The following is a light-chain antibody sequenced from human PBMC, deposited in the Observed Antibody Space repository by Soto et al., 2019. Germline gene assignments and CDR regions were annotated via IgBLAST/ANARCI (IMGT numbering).Light chain of an antibody. CDR3: QQYGNSPQT. CDR1: QSVSSY. Sequence: EIVLTQSPGTLSVSPGERATLSCRASQSVSSYLAWYQQKPGQAPRLLIYDASNRATGIPARFSGSGSGTDFTLTISSLEPEDFAVYYCQQYGNSPQTFGQGTKVDIK. CDR2: DAS. V-gene: IGKV3-20*01. J-gene: IGKJ1*01.